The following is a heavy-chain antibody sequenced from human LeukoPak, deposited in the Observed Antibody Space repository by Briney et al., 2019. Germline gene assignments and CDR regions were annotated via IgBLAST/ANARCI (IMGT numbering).Heavy chain of an antibody. J-gene: IGHJ6*02. V-gene: IGHV1-2*02. CDR3: ARVDEGGHFSYYGMDA. Sequence: GASVKVSCEASGYSFNVYYIHWVRQAPGQGLEWMGWIKPKSDDTNYGQNFQGRVTMTRDTSISTAYMEVSGLRSDDTAVYYCARVDEGGHFSYYGMDAWGQGTTVTVSS. D-gene: IGHD3-16*01. CDR1: GYSFNVYY. CDR2: IKPKSDDT.